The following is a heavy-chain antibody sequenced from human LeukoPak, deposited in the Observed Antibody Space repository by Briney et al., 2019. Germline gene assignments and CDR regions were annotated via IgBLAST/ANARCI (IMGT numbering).Heavy chain of an antibody. CDR2: IYHSGST. CDR3: ARENSSSWYSAYYFDY. V-gene: IGHV4-59*12. CDR1: GGSISSYY. Sequence: PSETLSLTRTVSGGSISSYYWSWIRQPPGKGLEWIGEIYHSGSTNYNPSLKSRVTISVDKSKNQFSLKLSSVTAADTAVYYCARENSSSWYSAYYFDYWGQGTLDTVSS. J-gene: IGHJ4*02. D-gene: IGHD6-13*01.